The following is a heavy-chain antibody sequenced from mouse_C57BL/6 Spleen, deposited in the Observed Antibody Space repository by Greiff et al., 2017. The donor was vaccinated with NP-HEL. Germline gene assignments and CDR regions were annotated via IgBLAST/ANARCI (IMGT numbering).Heavy chain of an antibody. CDR3: GREGVLLRYFDY. CDR2: IYPGDGDT. CDR1: GYAFSSSW. Sequence: QVQLKQSGPELVKPGASVKISCKASGYAFSSSWMNWVKQRPGKGLEWIGRIYPGDGDTNYNGKFKGKATLTADKSSSTAYMQLSSLTSEDSAVYFCGREGVLLRYFDYWGQGTTLTVSS. V-gene: IGHV1-82*01. D-gene: IGHD1-1*01. J-gene: IGHJ2*01.